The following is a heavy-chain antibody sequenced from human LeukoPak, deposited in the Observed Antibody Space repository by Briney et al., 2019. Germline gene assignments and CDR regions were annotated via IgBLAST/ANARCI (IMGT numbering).Heavy chain of an antibody. J-gene: IGHJ4*02. D-gene: IGHD6-19*01. CDR2: ISYDGSNK. Sequence: PGGPLRLSCVASGLTFSRYWMSWVRQAPGKGLEWVAVISYDGSNKYYADSVKGRFTISRDNSKNTLYLQMNSLRAEDTAVYYCARDHLAVAGTYYFDYWSQGTLVTVSS. CDR3: ARDHLAVAGTYYFDY. CDR1: GLTFSRYW. V-gene: IGHV3-30*03.